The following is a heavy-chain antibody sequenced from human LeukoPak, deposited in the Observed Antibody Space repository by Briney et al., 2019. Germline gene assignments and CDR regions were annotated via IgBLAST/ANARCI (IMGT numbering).Heavy chain of an antibody. Sequence: PSETLSLTCTVSGDSISSGGYYWSWIRQHPGKGLEWIGYIYYSGSTFYNPSLKSRVIISIDTSMNQFSLKLSFVTTADTAVYYCARALGYCSGGSCTRGYNWFDPWGQGTLVTVPS. D-gene: IGHD2-15*01. V-gene: IGHV4-31*03. CDR1: GDSISSGGYY. CDR3: ARALGYCSGGSCTRGYNWFDP. CDR2: IYYSGST. J-gene: IGHJ5*02.